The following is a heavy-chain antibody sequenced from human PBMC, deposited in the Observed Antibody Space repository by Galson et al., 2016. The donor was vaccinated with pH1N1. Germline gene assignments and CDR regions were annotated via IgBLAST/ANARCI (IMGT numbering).Heavy chain of an antibody. CDR2: ISSASTYT. V-gene: IGHV3-11*06. Sequence: SGFSFPVYYMAWIRQAPGKGLEWVASISSASTYTHYADSVRGRFTISRDDARNSLYLHMDSLRAEDTAVYYCARENWGSFDYWGQGTLVTVSS. CDR3: ARENWGSFDY. D-gene: IGHD7-27*01. CDR1: GFSFPVYY. J-gene: IGHJ4*02.